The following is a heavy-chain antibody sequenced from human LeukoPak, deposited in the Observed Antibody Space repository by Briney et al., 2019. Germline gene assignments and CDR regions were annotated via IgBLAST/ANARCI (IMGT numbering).Heavy chain of an antibody. J-gene: IGHJ4*02. CDR1: GGSISSSSYY. CDR2: IYYSGST. Sequence: SETLSLTRTVSGGSISSSSYYWGWIRQPPGKGLEWIGSIYYSGSTYYNPSLKSRVTISVDTSKNQFSLKLSSVTAADTAVYYCARLVVSNWYHEVLLGRDYWGQGTLVTVSS. CDR3: ARLVVSNWYHEVLLGRDY. V-gene: IGHV4-39*07. D-gene: IGHD6-13*01.